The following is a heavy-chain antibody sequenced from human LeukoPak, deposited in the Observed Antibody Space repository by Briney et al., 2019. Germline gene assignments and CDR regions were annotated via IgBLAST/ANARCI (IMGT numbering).Heavy chain of an antibody. CDR3: AKWGPYCVGDYCPALDS. D-gene: IGHD2-21*02. CDR1: RFTFSNYW. CDR2: INQDGSKK. J-gene: IGHJ4*02. V-gene: IGHV3-7*01. Sequence: PGGSLRLSSVASRFTFSNYWMSWVRQAPGKGLEWVANINQDGSKKRYADSMKGRFTISRDNAKESLYLQLNSLRAEDTAVYYCAKWGPYCVGDYCPALDSWGPGTLVTVSS.